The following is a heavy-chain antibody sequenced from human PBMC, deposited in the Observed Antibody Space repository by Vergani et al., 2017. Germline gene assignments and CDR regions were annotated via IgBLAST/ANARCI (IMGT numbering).Heavy chain of an antibody. V-gene: IGHV1-2*02. CDR3: ARVYSSSWYYPAFDI. CDR2: INPNSGGT. J-gene: IGHJ3*02. D-gene: IGHD6-13*01. Sequence: QVQLVQSGAEVKKPGASVKVSCKVSGYTLTELSMHWVRQAPGQGLEWMGWINPNSGGTNYAQKFQGRVTMTRDTSISTAYMELSRLRSDDTAVYYCARVYSSSWYYPAFDIWGQGTMVTVSS. CDR1: GYTLTELS.